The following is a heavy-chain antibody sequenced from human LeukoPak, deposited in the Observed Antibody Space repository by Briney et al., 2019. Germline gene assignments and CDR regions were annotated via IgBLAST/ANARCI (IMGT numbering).Heavy chain of an antibody. CDR2: INHSGST. CDR1: GGSFSGYY. Sequence: PSETLSLTCAVYGGSFSGYYWSWIRQPPGKGLEWIGEINHSGSTNYNPSLKSRVTISVDTSKNQLSLKLSSVTAADTAVYYCARGGDLAYCSSTSCYTFRGGKFDYWGQGTLVTVSS. V-gene: IGHV4-34*01. J-gene: IGHJ4*02. D-gene: IGHD2-2*02. CDR3: ARGGDLAYCSSTSCYTFRGGKFDY.